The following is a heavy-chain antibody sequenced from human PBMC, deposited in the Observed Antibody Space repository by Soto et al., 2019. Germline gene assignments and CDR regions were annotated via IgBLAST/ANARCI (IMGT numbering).Heavy chain of an antibody. CDR2: IYWDDDK. D-gene: IGHD1-7*01. CDR1: GSSLNTNGVG. V-gene: IGHV2-5*02. Sequence: QITLKESGPTLVKPTQTLTLTCTLSGSSLNTNGVGVGWIRQPPGKALEWLALIYWDDDKRYSPSLKSRLTITQDTAKNQVVLTMTNMDPVDTATYYWADSRVTGTTRAFDYWDQGALVTVSS. J-gene: IGHJ4*02. CDR3: ADSRVTGTTRAFDY.